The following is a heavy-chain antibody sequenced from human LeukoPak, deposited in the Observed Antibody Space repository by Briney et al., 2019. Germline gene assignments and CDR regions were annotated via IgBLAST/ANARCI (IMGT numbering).Heavy chain of an antibody. CDR1: GRSISTFY. Sequence: SSETLSLTCTVSGRSISTFYWSWIRQPAGKGLEWIGRIFTSGSTNYNPSLKSRLTMSVDTSKNQFSLKLTSVTAADTAVYYCAREAWDSRGYPPPRSGWYFDLWGRGTLVIVSS. CDR2: IFTSGST. J-gene: IGHJ2*01. V-gene: IGHV4-4*07. CDR3: AREAWDSRGYPPPRSGWYFDL. D-gene: IGHD3-22*01.